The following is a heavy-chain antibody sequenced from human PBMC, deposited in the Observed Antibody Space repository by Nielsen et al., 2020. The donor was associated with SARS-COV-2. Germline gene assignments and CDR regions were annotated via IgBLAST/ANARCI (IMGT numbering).Heavy chain of an antibody. V-gene: IGHV4-30-4*01. CDR3: ARGRSDYSNYYYYYYMDV. D-gene: IGHD4-11*01. CDR1: GGSISSGDYY. J-gene: IGHJ6*03. CDR2: IYYSGST. Sequence: SETLSLTCTVSGGSISSGDYYWSWIRQPPGKGLEWIGYIYYSGSTYYNPSLKSRVSISVDTSKNQFSLKLSSVTAADTAVYYCARGRSDYSNYYYYYYMDVWGKGTTVTVSS.